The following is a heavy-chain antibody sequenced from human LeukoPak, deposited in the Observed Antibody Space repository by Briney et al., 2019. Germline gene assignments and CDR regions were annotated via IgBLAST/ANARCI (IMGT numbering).Heavy chain of an antibody. J-gene: IGHJ4*02. CDR1: GESSFSSYY. CDR3: SRQVVGNDY. D-gene: IGHD3-22*01. V-gene: IGHV4-34*01. Sequence: SETLSLTCAVYGESSFSSYYWSWIRQTPGGALEWIGEINHRGYTNYNPSLKSRVTLSIDTSKSQFSLRVTSVTAADTAVYYCSRQVVGNDYWGQGTLVTVSS. CDR2: INHRGYT.